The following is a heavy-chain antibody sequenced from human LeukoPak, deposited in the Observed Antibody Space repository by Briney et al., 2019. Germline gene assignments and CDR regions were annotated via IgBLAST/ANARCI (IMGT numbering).Heavy chain of an antibody. J-gene: IGHJ2*01. V-gene: IGHV4-30-4*01. Sequence: SETLSLTCTVSGGSISSGDYYWSWIRQPPGKGLEWIGYIYYSGTTYYNPSLKSRLTISVDTSKNQFSLKLSSVTAADTAVYYCARRTLLDSSSWHWYFDLWGRGTLVTVSS. CDR1: GGSISSGDYY. CDR3: ARRTLLDSSSWHWYFDL. CDR2: IYYSGTT. D-gene: IGHD6-13*01.